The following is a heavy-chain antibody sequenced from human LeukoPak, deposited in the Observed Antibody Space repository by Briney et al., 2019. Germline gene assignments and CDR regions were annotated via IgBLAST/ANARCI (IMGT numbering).Heavy chain of an antibody. Sequence: ASVKVSCKASGFTFTSYYMHWVRQAPGQGLEWMGIINPSGGSTSYAQKFQGRVTMTRDMSTSTVYMELSSLRSEDTAVYYCARKGRPEALDYGDVPWFDPWGQGTLVTVSS. D-gene: IGHD4-17*01. CDR1: GFTFTSYY. J-gene: IGHJ5*02. V-gene: IGHV1-46*01. CDR2: INPSGGST. CDR3: ARKGRPEALDYGDVPWFDP.